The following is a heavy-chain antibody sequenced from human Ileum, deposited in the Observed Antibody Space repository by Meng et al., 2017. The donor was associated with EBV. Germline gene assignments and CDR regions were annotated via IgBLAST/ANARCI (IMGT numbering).Heavy chain of an antibody. CDR1: GGSISSSNW. D-gene: IGHD6-19*01. V-gene: IGHV4-4*02. J-gene: IGHJ4*02. CDR2: IYHSGST. Sequence: VRVQRLGPGTVKRAGTLSLTCAVSGGSISSSNWWSWVRQPPGKGLEWIGEIYHSGSTNYNPSLKSRVTISVDKSKNQFSLNLSSVTAADTAVYYCARVGQWLPIDYWGQGTLVTVSS. CDR3: ARVGQWLPIDY.